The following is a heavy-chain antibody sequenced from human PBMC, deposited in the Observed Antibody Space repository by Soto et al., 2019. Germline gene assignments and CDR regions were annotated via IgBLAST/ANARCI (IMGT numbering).Heavy chain of an antibody. D-gene: IGHD2-2*01. CDR3: AKDGGLAYCNSPGCSAEHFDY. J-gene: IGHJ4*02. V-gene: IGHV4-4*02. CDR1: GGSISSSNW. CDR2: IYHSGST. Sequence: SETQSLTCAVSGGSISSSNWWSWVRQPPGKGLEWIGEIYHSGSTNYNPSLKSRVTISVDKSKNQFSLKLSSVTAADTAVYYCAKDGGLAYCNSPGCSAEHFDYWGQGTQVTVSS.